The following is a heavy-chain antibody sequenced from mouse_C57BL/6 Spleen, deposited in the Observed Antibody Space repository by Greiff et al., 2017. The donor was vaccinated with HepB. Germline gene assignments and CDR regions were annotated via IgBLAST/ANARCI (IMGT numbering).Heavy chain of an antibody. D-gene: IGHD1-1*01. J-gene: IGHJ1*03. CDR2: IDPSDSET. V-gene: IGHV1-52*01. CDR3: ARLSTVVAKIDWYFDV. Sequence: QVQLQQPGAELVRPGSSVKLSCKASGYTFTSYWMHWVKQRPIQGLEWIGNIDPSDSETHYNQKFKDKATLTVDKSSSTAYMQLSSLTSEDSAVYYCARLSTVVAKIDWYFDVWGTGTTVTVSS. CDR1: GYTFTSYW.